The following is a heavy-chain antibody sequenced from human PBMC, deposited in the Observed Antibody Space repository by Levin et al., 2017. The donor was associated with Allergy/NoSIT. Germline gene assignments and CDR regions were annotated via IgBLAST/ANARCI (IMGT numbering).Heavy chain of an antibody. Sequence: SQTLSLTCTVSGGSISSRSYYWGWIRQPPGKGLEWIGNMYYSGSTYYNPSLKSRVTISVDTSKNHFSLKLSSVTAADTAVYYCVSSPFYDSSGYYDYWGQGTLVTVSS. CDR1: GGSISSRSYY. V-gene: IGHV4-39*02. J-gene: IGHJ4*02. CDR3: VSSPFYDSSGYYDY. CDR2: MYYSGST. D-gene: IGHD3-22*01.